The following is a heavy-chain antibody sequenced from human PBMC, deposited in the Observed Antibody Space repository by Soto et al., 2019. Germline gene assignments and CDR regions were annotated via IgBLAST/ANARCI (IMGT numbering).Heavy chain of an antibody. J-gene: IGHJ5*02. CDR3: AMGYDILTGHPYQTQGAFDP. CDR2: IIPIFGTA. CDR1: GGTFSSYA. V-gene: IGHV1-69*13. D-gene: IGHD3-9*01. Sequence: GASVKISCKASGGTFSSYAISWVRQAPGQGLEWMGGIIPIFGTANYAQKFQGRVTITADESTSTAYMELSSLRSEDTAVYYCAMGYDILTGHPYQTQGAFDPWGQGTLVTVSS.